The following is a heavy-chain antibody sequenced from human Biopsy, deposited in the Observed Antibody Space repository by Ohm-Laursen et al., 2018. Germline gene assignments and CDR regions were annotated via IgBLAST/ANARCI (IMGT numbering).Heavy chain of an antibody. CDR3: AREAIGYQLPCDD. CDR1: ARTFSNYG. CDR2: IIPILRTT. D-gene: IGHD2-2*01. J-gene: IGHJ4*02. Sequence: ASSVTASCKAHARTFSNYGVNWVRQAPGQGLAWMGRIIPILRTTAYAQTFLGRVTITADSPTSTVDMELTSLTPDDTAVYFCAREAIGYQLPCDDWGQGTLVTVSS. V-gene: IGHV1-69*11.